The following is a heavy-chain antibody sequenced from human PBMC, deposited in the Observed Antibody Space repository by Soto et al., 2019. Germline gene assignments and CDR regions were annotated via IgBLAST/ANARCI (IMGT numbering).Heavy chain of an antibody. V-gene: IGHV3-23*01. Sequence: EVQLLESGGDLVQPGGSLRLSCAASGFTFSSYAMSWVRQAPGKGLEWVSGISGSGASTYYADSVKGRFTISRDNSKNPLYLQMNSLRAEDTAVYYCAKRLEYYFDYWGQGTLVTVSS. CDR1: GFTFSSYA. CDR2: ISGSGAST. CDR3: AKRLEYYFDY. D-gene: IGHD4-4*01. J-gene: IGHJ4*02.